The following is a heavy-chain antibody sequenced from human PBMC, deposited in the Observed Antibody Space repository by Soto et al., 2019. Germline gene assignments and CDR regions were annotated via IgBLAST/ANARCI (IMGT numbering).Heavy chain of an antibody. CDR3: VSLWSVTGSRDY. CDR2: IRDRVHSYST. Sequence: EVQLVESGGGLVQPGGSLRLSCAVSGLTFSDHYMGWVRQAPGKGLDWVGRIRDRVHSYSTDYAASVKGRFTISRDDSRNSLYLQMTSMKMEDTAVFYCVSLWSVTGSRDYWGRGTLVTVSS. D-gene: IGHD1-20*01. J-gene: IGHJ4*02. CDR1: GLTFSDHY. V-gene: IGHV3-72*01.